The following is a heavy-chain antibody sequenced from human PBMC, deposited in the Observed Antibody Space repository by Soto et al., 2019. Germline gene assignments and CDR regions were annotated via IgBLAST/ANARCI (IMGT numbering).Heavy chain of an antibody. CDR3: VRDRDLYRDMFHADL. D-gene: IGHD3-10*02. CDR2: ITIRTGNV. CDR1: GFTISECS. Sequence: GGSLRLSCAASGFTISECSMNWVRQAPEKGLEWLAYITIRTGNVLYADSVRGRFTISADNAENSVILQMNSLRDEDSAVYFCVRDRDLYRDMFHADLWGQGTLVTVSS. J-gene: IGHJ4*01. V-gene: IGHV3-48*02.